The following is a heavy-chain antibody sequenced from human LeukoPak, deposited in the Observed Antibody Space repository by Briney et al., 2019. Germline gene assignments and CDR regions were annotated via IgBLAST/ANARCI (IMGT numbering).Heavy chain of an antibody. Sequence: GESLKISCQGSGYSFTTYWIGWVRQMPGKGLECLGVIYPGDSDTRYSPSFQGQVTISADKSISTAYLQWSSLKALDTAIYYCARYPKNYFDATGYFDLWGQGTLVTVSS. J-gene: IGHJ4*02. CDR1: GYSFTTYW. V-gene: IGHV5-51*01. CDR2: IYPGDSDT. CDR3: ARYPKNYFDATGYFDL. D-gene: IGHD3-22*01.